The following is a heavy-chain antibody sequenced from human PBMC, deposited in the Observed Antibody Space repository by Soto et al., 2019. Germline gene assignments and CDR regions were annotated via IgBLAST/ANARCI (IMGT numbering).Heavy chain of an antibody. CDR1: GDSMSTVDYF. J-gene: IGHJ5*01. D-gene: IGHD2-15*01. CDR3: ARGRYCLTGRCFPNWFDS. Sequence: SETLSLTCSVSGDSMSTVDYFWAWIRQPPGQALEYIGYIYKSATTYYNPSFESRVAISLDTSKSQFSLNVTSVTAADTAVYFCARGRYCLTGRCFPNWFDSWGQGTLVTVSS. V-gene: IGHV4-30-4*01. CDR2: IYKSATT.